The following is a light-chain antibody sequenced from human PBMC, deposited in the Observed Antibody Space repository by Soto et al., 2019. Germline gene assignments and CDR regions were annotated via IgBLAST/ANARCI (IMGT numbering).Light chain of an antibody. CDR2: SNN. V-gene: IGLV1-44*01. CDR1: SSNIGSNT. Sequence: VLTQPPSASGTTGQRVTISCSRSSSNIGSNTVNWYQQLPGTAPKLLIYSNNQRPSGVPDRFSGSKSGTSASLAISGLQSEDEADYYCAAWDDSLNGVVFGGGTKVTVL. CDR3: AAWDDSLNGVV. J-gene: IGLJ2*01.